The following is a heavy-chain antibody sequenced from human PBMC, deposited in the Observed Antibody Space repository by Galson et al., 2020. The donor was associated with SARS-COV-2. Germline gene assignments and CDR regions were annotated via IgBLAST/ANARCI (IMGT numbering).Heavy chain of an antibody. D-gene: IGHD3-9*01. J-gene: IGHJ3*01. CDR1: GGSIRSSSYY. V-gene: IGHV4-39*01. CDR2: IYYSGNT. CDR3: ARHYDIVTGYPYDGFDV. Sequence: SETLSLTCTVSGGSIRSSSYYWGWIRQPPGKGLEWIGSIYYSGNTYYNPSLKSRVTISVDTSKNQFSLKLSSVTAADTDVYYCARHYDIVTGYPYDGFDVWGQGTMVTVSS.